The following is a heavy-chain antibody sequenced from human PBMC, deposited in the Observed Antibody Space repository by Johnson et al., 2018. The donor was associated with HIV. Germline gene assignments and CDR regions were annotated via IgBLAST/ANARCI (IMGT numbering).Heavy chain of an antibody. CDR1: GFTVSSNY. Sequence: VQLVESGGGLIQPGGSLRLSCAASGFTVSSNYMSWVRQAPGKGLEWVSVIYSGGSTYYADSVKGRFTISRDNAKNTLHLQMNSLRAGDTAVYYCARGSIAAAGWGAFDIWGQGTVVTVSS. J-gene: IGHJ3*02. V-gene: IGHV3-53*01. CDR2: IYSGGST. CDR3: ARGSIAAAGWGAFDI. D-gene: IGHD6-13*01.